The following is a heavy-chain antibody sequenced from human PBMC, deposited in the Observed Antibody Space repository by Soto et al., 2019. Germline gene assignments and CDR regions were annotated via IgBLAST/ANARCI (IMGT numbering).Heavy chain of an antibody. CDR1: GYSFTNYW. Sequence: PGESLKISCKGSGYSFTNYWIGWVRQMPGKGLEWMGMIYPDDSDTKYSPSFQGPVTFSADKSINTAYLQWSSLKASDTAIYYCARLEWLSLAAWFDPWGQGTLVTVSS. J-gene: IGHJ5*02. CDR2: IYPDDSDT. D-gene: IGHD3-3*01. V-gene: IGHV5-51*01. CDR3: ARLEWLSLAAWFDP.